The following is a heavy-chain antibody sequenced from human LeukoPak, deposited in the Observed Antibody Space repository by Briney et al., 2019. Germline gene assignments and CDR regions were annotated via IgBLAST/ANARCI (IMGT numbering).Heavy chain of an antibody. Sequence: QPGGSLRLSCAASGFTFSSYGMHWVRQAPGKGLEWVAFIRYDGSNKYYADSVKGRFTISRDNSKNTLYLQMNGLRAEDTAVYYCAKKGVSSGWYFSSPWGQGTLVTVSS. CDR3: AKKGVSSGWYFSSP. J-gene: IGHJ5*02. V-gene: IGHV3-30*02. D-gene: IGHD6-19*01. CDR1: GFTFSSYG. CDR2: IRYDGSNK.